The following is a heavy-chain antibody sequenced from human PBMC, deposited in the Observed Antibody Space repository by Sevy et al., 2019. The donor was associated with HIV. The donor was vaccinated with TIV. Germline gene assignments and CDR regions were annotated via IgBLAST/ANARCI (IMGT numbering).Heavy chain of an antibody. CDR2: IYYSGST. J-gene: IGHJ6*03. D-gene: IGHD6-13*01. Sequence: SETLSLTCTVSGGSISSYYWSWIRQPPGKGLEWIGYIYYSGSTNYNPPLKSRVTISVDTSKNQFSLKLSSVTAADTAVYYCARAKAAGTLRYYYYYYMDVWGKGTTVTVSS. CDR1: GGSISSYY. CDR3: ARAKAAGTLRYYYYYYMDV. V-gene: IGHV4-59*01.